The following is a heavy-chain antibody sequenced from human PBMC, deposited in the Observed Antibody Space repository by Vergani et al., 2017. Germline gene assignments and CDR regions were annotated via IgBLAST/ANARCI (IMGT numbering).Heavy chain of an antibody. V-gene: IGHV1-18*01. J-gene: IGHJ5*02. CDR3: ARAQRGDSSGYDSINRWFDA. CDR2: ISAYNGNT. D-gene: IGHD3-22*01. CDR1: GYTFTSYG. Sequence: QVQLVQSGAEVKKPGASVKVSCKASGYTFTSYGISWVRQAPGQGLEWMGWISAYNGNTNYAQKLQGRVTMTTDTSTSTAYMELRSLRSDDTAVYYCARAQRGDSSGYDSINRWFDAWGQGTLVTVSS.